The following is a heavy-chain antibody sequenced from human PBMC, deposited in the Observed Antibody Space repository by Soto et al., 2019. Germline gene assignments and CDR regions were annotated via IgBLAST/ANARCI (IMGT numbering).Heavy chain of an antibody. CDR3: ARDDDYLLY. V-gene: IGHV4-59*01. Sequence: QVQLQESGPGLVKPSETLSLTCTVSGGSISDNYWSWIRQPPGKGLEWLGYIYYTGSTKYNPSLESRVTFSVDTSNNQFSLNLRSVTPADAAVYYCARDDDYLLYWGQGTLVTVSS. CDR1: GGSISDNY. CDR2: IYYTGST. J-gene: IGHJ4*02.